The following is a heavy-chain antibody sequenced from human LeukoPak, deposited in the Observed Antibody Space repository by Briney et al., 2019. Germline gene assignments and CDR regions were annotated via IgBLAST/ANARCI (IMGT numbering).Heavy chain of an antibody. V-gene: IGHV4-34*01. CDR2: INYSGMS. CDR3: AIRLATIRLATATTWFDP. Sequence: PSETLSLTCAVHGESFDGFYWNWIRQSPGKGLEWIGEINYSGMSDYNPALKSRVAISADSSKTQFSLDLSSVAAADTAVYYCAIRLATIRLATATTWFDPWGQGTLVSVSS. D-gene: IGHD3-9*01. J-gene: IGHJ5*02. CDR1: GESFDGFY.